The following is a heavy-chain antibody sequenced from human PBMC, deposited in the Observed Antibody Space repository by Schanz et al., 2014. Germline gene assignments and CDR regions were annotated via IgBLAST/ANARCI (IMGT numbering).Heavy chain of an antibody. J-gene: IGHJ6*02. D-gene: IGHD2-15*01. CDR2: ISGSGGST. CDR3: AKGMGYCSGGTCYDYYYYGLDV. Sequence: EVQLLDSGGGLVQPGGSLRLSCAASGFTFSTYAMSWVRQAPGKGLEWVSAISGSGGSTYYADSVKGRFTISRDNSKNTLYLQMNSLRAEDTAVFYCAKGMGYCSGGTCYDYYYYGLDVWGQGTTXTVSS. CDR1: GFTFSTYA. V-gene: IGHV3-23*01.